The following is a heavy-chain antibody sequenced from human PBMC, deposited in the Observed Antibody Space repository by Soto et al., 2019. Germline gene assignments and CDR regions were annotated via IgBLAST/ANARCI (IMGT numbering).Heavy chain of an antibody. J-gene: IGHJ4*02. CDR1: GYTFTSYC. V-gene: IGHV1-18*04. D-gene: IGHD4-17*01. CDR3: ARSTRVTSLAYFDY. CDR2: ISAYNGNT. Sequence: ASVKVSCKASGYTFTSYCISWVLQAPGQGLEWMGWISAYNGNTNYAQKLQGRVTMTADTSTSTAYMELRSLRSDDTAVYYCARSTRVTSLAYFDYWGQGTLVTSPQ.